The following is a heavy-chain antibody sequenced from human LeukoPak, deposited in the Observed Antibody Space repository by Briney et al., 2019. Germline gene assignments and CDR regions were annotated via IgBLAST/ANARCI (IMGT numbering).Heavy chain of an antibody. D-gene: IGHD3-16*01. J-gene: IGHJ6*03. CDR2: IIPIFGTA. Sequence: GASVKVSCKASGGTFSSYAISWVRQAPGQGLEWMGGIIPIFGTANYAQKFQGRVTITADESTSTAYMELSRLRSDDTAVYYCARVVWVKSDMDVWGKGTTVTVSS. V-gene: IGHV1-69*13. CDR3: ARVVWVKSDMDV. CDR1: GGTFSSYA.